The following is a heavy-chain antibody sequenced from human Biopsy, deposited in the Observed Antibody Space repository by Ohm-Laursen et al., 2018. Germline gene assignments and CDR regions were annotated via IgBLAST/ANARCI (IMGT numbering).Heavy chain of an antibody. J-gene: IGHJ6*02. CDR2: VYYSGTT. CDR3: TRAINSTGWPYYYFYGMDI. CDR1: GGSISSDW. Sequence: TLSLTCTVSGGSISSDWWSWIRQTPGKGLEWIGYVYYSGTTTYNPSLRSRVTISVDTSMNQISLRLQSVTAADPAIYYCTRAINSTGWPYYYFYGMDIWGQGTTVTVSS. V-gene: IGHV4-59*01. D-gene: IGHD2/OR15-2a*01.